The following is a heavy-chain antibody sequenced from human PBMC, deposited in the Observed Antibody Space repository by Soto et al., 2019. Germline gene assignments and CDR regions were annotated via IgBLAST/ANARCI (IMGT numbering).Heavy chain of an antibody. D-gene: IGHD3-3*01. V-gene: IGHV1-18*04. CDR3: ARDGRPYYDFWSGSNYFVY. CDR2: ISAYNGNT. Sequence: ASVKVSCKASGYTFTSYGISWVRQAPGQGPEWMGWISAYNGNTNYAQKLQGRVTMTTDTSTSTAYMELRSLISDDTAVYYCARDGRPYYDFWSGSNYFVYWGQGTLVTVSS. J-gene: IGHJ4*02. CDR1: GYTFTSYG.